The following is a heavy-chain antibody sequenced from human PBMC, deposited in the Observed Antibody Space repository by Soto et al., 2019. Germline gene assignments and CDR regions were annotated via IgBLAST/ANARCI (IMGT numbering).Heavy chain of an antibody. CDR3: ARLFPPPTRPGANKVMVGFDY. D-gene: IGHD3-16*01. Sequence: PGESLKISCQASGYNFNTYWIGWVRRVPGKGLEWLGLIYPGDSDTRYSPSFQGQITISADTATSTAYLQWSGLKASDTAIYYWARLFPPPTRPGANKVMVGFDYWGKGTRVTVPS. CDR1: GYNFNTYW. CDR2: IYPGDSDT. V-gene: IGHV5-51*01. J-gene: IGHJ4*02.